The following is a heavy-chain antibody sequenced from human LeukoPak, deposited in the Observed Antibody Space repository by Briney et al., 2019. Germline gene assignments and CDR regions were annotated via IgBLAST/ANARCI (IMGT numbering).Heavy chain of an antibody. Sequence: SETLSLTCTVSGGSIGSHYWTWIRQPPGKGLEFIGNVYYTGSTKYNPSLKSRVTISVDTSKNQFSLRLSSVTAADTAVYYCTREHKEGDWNVPGWYFDLWGRGTLVAVSS. CDR2: VYYTGST. D-gene: IGHD3-16*01. CDR1: GGSIGSHY. CDR3: TREHKEGDWNVPGWYFDL. V-gene: IGHV4-59*11. J-gene: IGHJ2*01.